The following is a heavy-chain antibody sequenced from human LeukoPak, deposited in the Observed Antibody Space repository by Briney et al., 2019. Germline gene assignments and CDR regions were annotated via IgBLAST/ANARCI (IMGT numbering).Heavy chain of an antibody. CDR3: ARARFDDSSGYYYPYFDY. CDR1: GGSISSYY. CDR2: TYYSGST. J-gene: IGHJ4*02. D-gene: IGHD3-22*01. V-gene: IGHV4-59*01. Sequence: SETLSLTCTVSGGSISSYYWSWIRQPPGKGLEWIGYTYYSGSTNYNPSLKSRVTISVDTSKNQFSLKLSSVTAADTAVYYCARARFDDSSGYYYPYFDYWGQGTLVTVSS.